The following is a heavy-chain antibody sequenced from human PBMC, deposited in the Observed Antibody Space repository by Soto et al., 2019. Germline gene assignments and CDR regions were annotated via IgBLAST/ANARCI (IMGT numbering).Heavy chain of an antibody. CDR1: GGTFSTYA. J-gene: IGHJ6*01. CDR3: ARRYCSGGSCYYYGMDV. CDR2: IIPIFGTA. Sequence: QVQLVQSGAEVKKPGSSVKVSCKASGGTFSTYAISWVRQAPGQGLEWMGGIIPIFGTANYAQKFQGRVTITADESTSPAYMELSSLRSEDTAVYYCARRYCSGGSCYYYGMDVWGQGTTVTVSS. V-gene: IGHV1-69*12. D-gene: IGHD2-15*01.